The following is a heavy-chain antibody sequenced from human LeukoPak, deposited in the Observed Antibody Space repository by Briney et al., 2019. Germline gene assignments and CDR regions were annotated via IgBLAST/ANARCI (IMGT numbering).Heavy chain of an antibody. J-gene: IGHJ6*03. CDR3: AKGRGWEASYYYYYMDV. CDR1: GFTFSSYA. D-gene: IGHD1-26*01. V-gene: IGHV3-30*02. CDR2: IRNDGSNK. Sequence: GGSLRLSCAASGFTFSSYAMHWVRQAPGKGLEWVTFIRNDGSNKYYADSVKGRFTVSRDNSKNTLYLQMNSLRAEDTAVYYCAKGRGWEASYYYYYMDVWGKGTTVTISS.